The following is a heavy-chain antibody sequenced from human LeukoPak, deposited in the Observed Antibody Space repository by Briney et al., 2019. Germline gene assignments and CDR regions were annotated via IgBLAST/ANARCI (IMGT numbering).Heavy chain of an antibody. CDR3: AQDSSGFDY. V-gene: IGHV3-74*03. J-gene: IGHJ4*02. D-gene: IGHD6-19*01. Sequence: PGGSLRLSCAASGFTFSSYWMHWVRHAPGKGVVWVSRINSDGSSTMYADSVKGRFTISRENAKNTLYLQMNSLRAEDTAVYYCAQDSSGFDYWGQGTLVTVSS. CDR1: GFTFSSYW. CDR2: INSDGSST.